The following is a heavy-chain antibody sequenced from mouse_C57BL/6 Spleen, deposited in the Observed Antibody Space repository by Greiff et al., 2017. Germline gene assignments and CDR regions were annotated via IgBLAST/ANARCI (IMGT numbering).Heavy chain of an antibody. CDR1: CYAFSSSW. V-gene: IGHV1-82*01. Sequence: QVQLQQSGPELVKPGASVKISCKASCYAFSSSWMNWVKPRPGKGLEWIGRIYPGDGDTNYNGKFKGKATLTADKSSSTAYMQLSSLTSEDSAVYFCAREGYDGPWFAYWGQGTLVTVSA. CDR2: IYPGDGDT. D-gene: IGHD2-14*01. J-gene: IGHJ3*01. CDR3: AREGYDGPWFAY.